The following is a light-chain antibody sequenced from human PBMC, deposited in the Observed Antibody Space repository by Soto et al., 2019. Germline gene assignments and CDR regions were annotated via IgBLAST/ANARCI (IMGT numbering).Light chain of an antibody. CDR2: EVS. Sequence: QSALTQPASVSGSPGQSITISCSGTSSDVGGYNYVSWYQQHPGKAPKLMIYEVSNRPSGVSNRFSGSKSGNTASLTISGLQAEDEADYYCSSYTSSSTLVVVGGGTQRTVL. J-gene: IGLJ2*01. CDR3: SSYTSSSTLVV. V-gene: IGLV2-14*01. CDR1: SSDVGGYNY.